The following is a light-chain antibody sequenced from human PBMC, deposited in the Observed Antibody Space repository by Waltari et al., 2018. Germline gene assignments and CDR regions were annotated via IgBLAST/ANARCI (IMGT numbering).Light chain of an antibody. CDR3: NSRDTSGNHWV. CDR2: AKN. CDR1: SLRIYY. Sequence: SSELTQDPAVSVALGPTVRITCQGDSLRIYYASWYQQKPGQAPVLGMYAKNSWPSGIPDPFSGARSGNTASLTIPGAQAEDEADYYCNSRDTSGNHWVFGGGTKVTVL. V-gene: IGLV3-19*01. J-gene: IGLJ3*02.